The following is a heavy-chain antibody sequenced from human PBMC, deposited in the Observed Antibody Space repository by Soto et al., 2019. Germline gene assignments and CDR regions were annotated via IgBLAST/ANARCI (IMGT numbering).Heavy chain of an antibody. CDR2: VNPSGGSA. V-gene: IGHV1-46*01. Sequence: ASVKVSCKTSGYIFTAYSMHWVRQAPGQGLEWMGVVNPSGGSAHYAQSFEGRVTLTRDTSTSTFYMELSSLRSEDTAVYYCAREENCRGGTFYTPLGFWGQGTLVTVSS. D-gene: IGHD2-15*01. CDR1: GYIFTAYS. J-gene: IGHJ4*02. CDR3: AREENCRGGTFYTPLGF.